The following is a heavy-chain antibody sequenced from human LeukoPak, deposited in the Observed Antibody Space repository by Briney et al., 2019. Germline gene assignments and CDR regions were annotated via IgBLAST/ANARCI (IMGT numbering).Heavy chain of an antibody. D-gene: IGHD6-25*01. CDR1: GYTFTSYD. CDR2: MNPNSGNT. CDR3: ARRQRSVHYYYYMDV. J-gene: IGHJ6*03. Sequence: GASVKVSCKASGYTFTSYDINWVRQATGQGLEWMGWMNPNSGNTGYAQKFQGRVTITRNTSISTAYMELSSLRSEDTAVYYCARRQRSVHYYYYMDVWGKGTTVTVSS. V-gene: IGHV1-8*03.